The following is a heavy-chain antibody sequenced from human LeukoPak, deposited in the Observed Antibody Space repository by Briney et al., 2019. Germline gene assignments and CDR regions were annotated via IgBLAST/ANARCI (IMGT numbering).Heavy chain of an antibody. Sequence: GGSLRLSCAASGFTFSSYVMHWVRQAPGKGLEWVSLIYSGGSTYYADSVKGRFTISRDNSKNTLYLQMNSLRAEDTAVYYCAKMGLYCSGGSCYYYYYMDVWGKGTTVTVSS. J-gene: IGHJ6*03. CDR1: GFTFSSYV. D-gene: IGHD2-15*01. CDR2: IYSGGST. CDR3: AKMGLYCSGGSCYYYYYMDV. V-gene: IGHV3-66*01.